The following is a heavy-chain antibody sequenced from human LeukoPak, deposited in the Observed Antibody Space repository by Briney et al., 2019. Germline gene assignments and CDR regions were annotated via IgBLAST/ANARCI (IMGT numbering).Heavy chain of an antibody. CDR3: AKEGGNYDSSGPYFDY. D-gene: IGHD3-22*01. CDR1: GFTFSSYA. J-gene: IGHJ4*02. Sequence: GGSLRLSCAASGFTFSSYAMSWVRQAPGKGLEWVSAISGSGGSTYYADSVKGRFTISRDNSKNTLYLQMNSQRAEDTAVYYCAKEGGNYDSSGPYFDYWGQGTLVTVSS. V-gene: IGHV3-23*01. CDR2: ISGSGGST.